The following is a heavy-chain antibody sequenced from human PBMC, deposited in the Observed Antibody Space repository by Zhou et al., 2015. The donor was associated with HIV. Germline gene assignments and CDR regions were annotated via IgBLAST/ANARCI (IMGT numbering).Heavy chain of an antibody. V-gene: IGHV1-69*06. D-gene: IGHD7-27*01. CDR3: AREGWGSWYFDL. Sequence: QVQLVQSGAEVKKPGSSVKVSCKASGGSFSNDGITWVRQAPGQGLEWMGGIIPILDRTNYAHKFQGRVTITADRSTSTAYMDLSSLRSEDTAVYYCAREGWGSWYFDLWGRGTLVSVSS. CDR2: IIPILDRT. J-gene: IGHJ2*01. CDR1: GGSFSNDG.